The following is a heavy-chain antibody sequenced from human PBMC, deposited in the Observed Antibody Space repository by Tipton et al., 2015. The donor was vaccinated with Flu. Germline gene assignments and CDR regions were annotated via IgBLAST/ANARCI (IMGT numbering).Heavy chain of an antibody. Sequence: LRLSCTVSGGSISSGSYYWSWIRQPAGKGLEWIGRIYTSGSPNYNPSLKSRVTISVDTSKNQFSLKLSSVTAADTAVYYCARGVDSSGWYDYWGQGTLVTVSS. CDR2: IYTSGSP. J-gene: IGHJ4*02. CDR1: GGSISSGSYY. V-gene: IGHV4-61*02. CDR3: ARGVDSSGWYDY. D-gene: IGHD6-19*01.